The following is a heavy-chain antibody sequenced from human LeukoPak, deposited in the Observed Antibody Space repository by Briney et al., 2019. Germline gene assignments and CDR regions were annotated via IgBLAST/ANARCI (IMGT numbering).Heavy chain of an antibody. D-gene: IGHD3-16*02. Sequence: SETLSLTCTVSGGSISGYYWSWIRQPPGKGLEWIGYIYYSGNTNYNPSLKSRVTISVDTSKNQFSLKLSSVTAADTAVYYCARVSFEYYSGMDVWGQGTTVTVPS. CDR2: IYYSGNT. CDR3: ARVSFEYYSGMDV. CDR1: GGSISGYY. J-gene: IGHJ6*02. V-gene: IGHV4-59*08.